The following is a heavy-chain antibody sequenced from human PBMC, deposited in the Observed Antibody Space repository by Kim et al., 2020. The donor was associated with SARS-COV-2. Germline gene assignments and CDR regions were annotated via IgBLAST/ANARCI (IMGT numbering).Heavy chain of an antibody. D-gene: IGHD3-22*01. CDR3: ATYVGYYYDSSGLDY. V-gene: IGHV1-24*01. Sequence: QKFQGRVTMTEDTSTDTAYMELSSLRSEDTAVYYCATYVGYYYDSSGLDYWGQGTLVTVSS. J-gene: IGHJ4*02.